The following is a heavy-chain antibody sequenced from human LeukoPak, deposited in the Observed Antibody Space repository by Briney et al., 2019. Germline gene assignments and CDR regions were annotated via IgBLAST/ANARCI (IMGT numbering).Heavy chain of an antibody. V-gene: IGHV4-34*01. CDR1: GGYFSGYY. Sequence: SETLSLTCAVYGGYFSGYYWSWIRPPPGKGRESIGEINHSGSTNYNPSLKSRVTISVDTSKNQFSLKLSSVTAADTAVYYCARGWIQLRLDYWGQGTLVTVSS. CDR2: INHSGST. J-gene: IGHJ4*02. D-gene: IGHD5-18*01. CDR3: ARGWIQLRLDY.